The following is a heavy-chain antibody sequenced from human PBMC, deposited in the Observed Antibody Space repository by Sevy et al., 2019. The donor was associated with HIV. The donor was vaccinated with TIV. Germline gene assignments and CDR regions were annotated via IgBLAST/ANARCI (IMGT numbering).Heavy chain of an antibody. CDR3: ATDARSIAARPEGHYYYYGMDV. J-gene: IGHJ6*02. CDR1: GYTLTELS. V-gene: IGHV1-24*01. D-gene: IGHD6-6*01. CDR2: FDPEDGET. Sequence: ASVKVSCKVSGYTLTELSMHWVRQAPGKGLEWMGGFDPEDGETIYAQKFQGRVTMTEDTSTDTAYMELSSLRSEDTVVYYCATDARSIAARPEGHYYYYGMDVWGQGTTVTVSS.